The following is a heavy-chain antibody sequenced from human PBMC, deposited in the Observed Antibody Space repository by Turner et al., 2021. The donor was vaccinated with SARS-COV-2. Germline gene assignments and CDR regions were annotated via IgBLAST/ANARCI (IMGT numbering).Heavy chain of an antibody. CDR1: GGTISSSSYY. D-gene: IGHD6-13*01. V-gene: IGHV4-39*01. CDR3: ARHWEVAAAAYLARFDP. Sequence: QLQLQESGPGLVKPSETLSLACTVSGGTISSSSYYRGWLRQPPGKGLVWSGGIYYSGSTYYNPSLKSRVTISVDTSKNQFSLKLTSVTAADTAVYFCARHWEVAAAAYLARFDPWGQGTLVTVSS. CDR2: IYYSGST. J-gene: IGHJ5*02.